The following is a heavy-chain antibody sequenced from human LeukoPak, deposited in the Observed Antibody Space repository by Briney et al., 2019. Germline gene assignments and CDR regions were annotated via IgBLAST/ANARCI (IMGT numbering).Heavy chain of an antibody. CDR3: AKEIYGDATGGRFQQ. D-gene: IGHD4-17*01. Sequence: GALRLSCAASGFTFSSYAMSWVRQAPGKGLEWVSVISGSGGSTYYADSVKGRFTISRDNSKNTLYLQMNSLRAEDTAVYYCAKEIYGDATGGRFQQWGQGTLVTVSS. J-gene: IGHJ1*01. CDR1: GFTFSSYA. CDR2: ISGSGGST. V-gene: IGHV3-23*01.